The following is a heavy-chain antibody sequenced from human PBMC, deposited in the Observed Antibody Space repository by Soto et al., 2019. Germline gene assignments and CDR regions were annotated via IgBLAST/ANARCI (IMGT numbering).Heavy chain of an antibody. Sequence: NPSETLSLTCTVSGGSVSSGSYYWSWIRQPPGKGLEWIGYIYYSGSTNYNPSLKSRVTISVDTSKNQFSLKLSSVTAADTAVYYCARGQEGAFDIWGQGTMVTVSS. CDR1: GGSVSSGSYY. CDR2: IYYSGST. J-gene: IGHJ3*02. CDR3: ARGQEGAFDI. V-gene: IGHV4-61*01.